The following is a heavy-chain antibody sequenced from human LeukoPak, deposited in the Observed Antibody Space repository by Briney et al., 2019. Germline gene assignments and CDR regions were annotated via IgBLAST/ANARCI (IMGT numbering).Heavy chain of an antibody. CDR2: INPNSGGT. D-gene: IGHD2-2*01. CDR1: GYTFTGYY. Sequence: ASVKVSCKASGYTFTGYYMHWVRQAPGQGLEWMGWINPNSGGTNYAQKFQGRVTMTRDTSISTAYMELSRLRSDDTAVYYCARDLPSRTAAATEDLWSRGTLVTVSS. CDR3: ARDLPSRTAAATEDL. J-gene: IGHJ2*01. V-gene: IGHV1-2*02.